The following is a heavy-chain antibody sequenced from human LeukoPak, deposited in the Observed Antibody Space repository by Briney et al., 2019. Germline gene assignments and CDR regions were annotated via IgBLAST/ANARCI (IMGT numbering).Heavy chain of an antibody. CDR1: GYTFTSYD. D-gene: IGHD6-13*01. J-gene: IGHJ6*02. V-gene: IGHV1-8*01. Sequence: ASVKVSCKASGYTFTSYDINWVRQATGQGLEWMGWMNPNSGNTGYAQKFQGRVTMTRNTSISTAYMELSSLRSEDTAVYYCAREGYSSRYYYGMDVWGQGTTVTVSS. CDR2: MNPNSGNT. CDR3: AREGYSSRYYYGMDV.